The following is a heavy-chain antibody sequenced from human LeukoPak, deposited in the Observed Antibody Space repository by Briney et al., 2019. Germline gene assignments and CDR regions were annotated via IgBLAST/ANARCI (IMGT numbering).Heavy chain of an antibody. Sequence: RGSLRLGCAASGFTFSSYGMHWVRQAPGRGLEWVAFIQYDGNNKHFAHSVKGRFVISRDNSKKTLYLQLDSLRAEDTAVYYCAKDFDYWGQGTLVTVSS. V-gene: IGHV3-30*02. CDR3: AKDFDY. CDR2: IQYDGNNK. CDR1: GFTFSSYG. J-gene: IGHJ4*02.